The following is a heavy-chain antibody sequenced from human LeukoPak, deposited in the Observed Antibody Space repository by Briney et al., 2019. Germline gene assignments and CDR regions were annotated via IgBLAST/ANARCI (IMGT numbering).Heavy chain of an antibody. CDR2: VYYTGSP. Sequence: SETLSLTCTVSGTSISSSITSTSYYWGWTRQAPGKGLEWIGSVYYTGSPYTNPSLKSRVTISVDTSKNQFSLKLSSVTAADTAVYYCARRVPNYYYGMDVWGQGTTVTVSS. V-gene: IGHV4-39*07. CDR1: GTSISSSITSTSYY. J-gene: IGHJ6*02. CDR3: ARRVPNYYYGMDV.